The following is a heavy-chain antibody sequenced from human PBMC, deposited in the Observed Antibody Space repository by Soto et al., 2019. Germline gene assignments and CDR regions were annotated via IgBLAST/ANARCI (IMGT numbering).Heavy chain of an antibody. CDR3: ARGRGSTGYLGREHYFDY. Sequence: EVQVVESGGGLVQPGGSLRLSCAASGFSVTNNYMNWVRQAPGKGLEWVSIIDIGGNTYYADSVKDRFTISRDNSRNTLYIHMDSLRAEVTAVYYCARGRGSTGYLGREHYFDYWGQGTLVTVSP. CDR2: IDIGGNT. D-gene: IGHD2-2*01. V-gene: IGHV3-66*01. J-gene: IGHJ4*02. CDR1: GFSVTNNY.